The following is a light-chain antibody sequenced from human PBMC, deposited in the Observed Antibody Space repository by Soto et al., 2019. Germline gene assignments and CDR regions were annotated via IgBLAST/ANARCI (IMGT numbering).Light chain of an antibody. CDR3: KQSPERPWT. Sequence: DVVLTQSPLSLSVTLGQAASISCRSSQHLVAKDGDTYLSWFQQRPGQSPRRLIYKISQRDSGVPDRFTGSGSGTDFTLKISRVEAEDVGVYYCKQSPERPWTFGQGTKVEIK. V-gene: IGKV2-30*01. CDR1: QHLVAKDGDTY. CDR2: KIS. J-gene: IGKJ1*01.